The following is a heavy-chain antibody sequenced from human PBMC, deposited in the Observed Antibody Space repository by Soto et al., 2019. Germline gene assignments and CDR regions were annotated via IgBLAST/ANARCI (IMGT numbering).Heavy chain of an antibody. D-gene: IGHD3-16*01. J-gene: IGHJ3*02. CDR1: GFTFRQYG. V-gene: IGHV3-33*01. CDR3: VRVWGSLIHLSFLNI. Sequence: ESGGGVFQTGTSLRLSCAASGFTFRQYGMHWVRQAPGKGLDWVAVIFYDGTEKYYADSVKGRFTISRDNPGIMVYLQRNSLRAEDTAVYYCVRVWGSLIHLSFLNIWGQGKTVVVSS. CDR2: IFYDGTEK.